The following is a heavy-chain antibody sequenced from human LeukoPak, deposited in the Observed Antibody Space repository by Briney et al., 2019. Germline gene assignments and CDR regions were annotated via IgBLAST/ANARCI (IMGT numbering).Heavy chain of an antibody. CDR2: ISGSGVST. V-gene: IGHV3-23*01. J-gene: IGHJ4*02. CDR3: AKDKSKGELRGNEFDY. Sequence: PGGSLRLSCAASGFTFTSYAMSWVRQAPGKGLWCVSAISGSGVSTYYADSVKGRFTISRDNSKNTLYLHMNSLRAEDTALYYCAKDKSKGELRGNEFDYWGQGTLVIVSS. D-gene: IGHD1-7*01. CDR1: GFTFTSYA.